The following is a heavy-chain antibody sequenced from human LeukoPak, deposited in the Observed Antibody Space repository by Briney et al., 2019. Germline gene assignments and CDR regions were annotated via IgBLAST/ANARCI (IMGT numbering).Heavy chain of an antibody. J-gene: IGHJ4*02. CDR2: ISAYNGNT. V-gene: IGHV1-18*04. CDR3: AISQMGDYFDY. D-gene: IGHD3-16*01. CDR1: GYTFTSYG. Sequence: ASVKVSCRASGYTFTSYGISWVRQAPGQGLEWMGWISAYNGNTNYAQKLQGRVNMPTDTSTSTAYMELRSLRSDDTAVYYCAISQMGDYFDYWGQGTLVTVSS.